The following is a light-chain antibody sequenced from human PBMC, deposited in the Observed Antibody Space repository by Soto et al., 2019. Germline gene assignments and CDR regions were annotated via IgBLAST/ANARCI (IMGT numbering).Light chain of an antibody. CDR3: CSYAGSSTWV. Sequence: QSALTQPASVSGSPGQSITISCTGTSSDVGSYNLVSWYQQHPGKAPKLMIYEVSKRPSGVSNRCSGSKSGNTASLTISGLQAEDEADYYCCSYAGSSTWVFGGATKLTVL. V-gene: IGLV2-23*02. CDR1: SSDVGSYNL. J-gene: IGLJ3*02. CDR2: EVS.